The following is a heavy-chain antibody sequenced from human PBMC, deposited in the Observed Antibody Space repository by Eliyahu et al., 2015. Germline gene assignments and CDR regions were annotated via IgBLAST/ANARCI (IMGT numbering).Heavy chain of an antibody. CDR3: ARLAVVDHIAGWFDP. J-gene: IGHJ5*02. CDR2: IYYTGDA. D-gene: IGHD2-15*01. Sequence: VRQHAGTGLEWIAHIYYTGDAYYNSSLKSRVSISMGKSGNQFLLKLRSVTAADTAMYYCARLAVVDHIAGWFDPWGPGTLVTVSS. V-gene: IGHV4-31*02.